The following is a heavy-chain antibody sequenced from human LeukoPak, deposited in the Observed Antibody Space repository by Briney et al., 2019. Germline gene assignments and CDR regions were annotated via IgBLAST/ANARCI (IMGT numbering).Heavy chain of an antibody. Sequence: GGSLGLSCAASGFTVSTNYMIWVRQAPGKGLDWVSVLYSDGTTYYADSVKGRFIISRDNSRNTLSLQMHSLRAEDTAVYYCARRENNGYYLSWGQGTLVTVSS. D-gene: IGHD3-22*01. CDR1: GFTVSTNY. V-gene: IGHV3-53*01. J-gene: IGHJ5*02. CDR3: ARRENNGYYLS. CDR2: LYSDGTT.